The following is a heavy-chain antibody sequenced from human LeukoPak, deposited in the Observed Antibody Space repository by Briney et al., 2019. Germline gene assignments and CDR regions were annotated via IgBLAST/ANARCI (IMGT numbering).Heavy chain of an antibody. J-gene: IGHJ4*02. D-gene: IGHD3-22*01. V-gene: IGHV3-23*01. CDR2: IRGSGDRT. CDR1: GFTFSSYA. CDR3: AKVLTTYYYDSSGYP. Sequence: GGSLRLSCAASGFTFSSYAMSWVRQAPGKGLERVSAIRGSGDRTYYADSVKGRFTISRDNSKNTLYLQMNSLRAEDTAIYYCAKVLTTYYYDSSGYPWGQGTLVSVSS.